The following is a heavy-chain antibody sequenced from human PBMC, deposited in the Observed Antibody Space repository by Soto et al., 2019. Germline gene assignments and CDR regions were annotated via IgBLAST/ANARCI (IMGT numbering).Heavy chain of an antibody. CDR2: IIPIFGTA. Sequence: SVKVSCKASGGTFSSYAISWVRQAPGQGLEWMGGIIPIFGTANYAQKFQGRVTITADESTSTAYMELSSLRSEDTAVYYCARRSWASGYHYGASVFESWGQGTMVTV. CDR3: ARRSWASGYHYGASVFES. D-gene: IGHD3-3*01. CDR1: GGTFSSYA. V-gene: IGHV1-69*13. J-gene: IGHJ3*02.